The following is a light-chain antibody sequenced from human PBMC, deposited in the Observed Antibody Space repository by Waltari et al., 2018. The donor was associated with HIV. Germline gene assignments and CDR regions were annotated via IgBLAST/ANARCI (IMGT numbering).Light chain of an antibody. J-gene: IGKJ4*01. Sequence: IVLPQTPLSLSVTPGQPASISCKSSQSLLHTDEKTYLYWYLPKAGQPPQLLINEVSKRCSRVPDRFSGRESEKEFSFKISRVEGEDVGIYYCMQSIKLPLNFGGGTKVEIK. CDR1: QSLLHTDEKTY. V-gene: IGKV2D-29*01. CDR2: EVS. CDR3: MQSIKLPLN.